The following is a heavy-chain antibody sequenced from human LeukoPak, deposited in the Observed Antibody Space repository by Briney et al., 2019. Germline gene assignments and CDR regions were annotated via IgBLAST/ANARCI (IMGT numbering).Heavy chain of an antibody. CDR1: GGSISISNYY. D-gene: IGHD2-15*01. CDR3: ARTPLTYFDY. J-gene: IGHJ4*02. CDR2: IYYSGTS. V-gene: IGHV4-39*01. Sequence: KSSETLSLTCTVSGGSISISNYYWGRIRQPPGKGLEWIASIYYSGTSYYNPSLKSRVTISVDTSKSQFSLELSSVTAADTAVYYCARTPLTYFDYWGQGTLVTVSS.